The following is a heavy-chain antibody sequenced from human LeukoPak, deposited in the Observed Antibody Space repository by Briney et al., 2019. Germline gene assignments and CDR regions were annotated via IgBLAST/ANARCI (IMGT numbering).Heavy chain of an antibody. Sequence: GGSLRLSCAASGFTFDDYVMHWVRQAPGEGLGWVSLVCWDGVTTQYGDSVKGGFTISRDNTKNSLYLQMNSLRTEDTAVYYCAKGSTYNILTDNLDYWGQGTLVTVSS. CDR3: AKGSTYNILTDNLDY. J-gene: IGHJ4*02. D-gene: IGHD3-9*01. V-gene: IGHV3-43*01. CDR2: VCWDGVTT. CDR1: GFTFDDYV.